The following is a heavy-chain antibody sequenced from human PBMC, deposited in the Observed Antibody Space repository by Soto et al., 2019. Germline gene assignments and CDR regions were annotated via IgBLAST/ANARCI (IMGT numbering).Heavy chain of an antibody. CDR3: AKVPQWVLRYHDWFFDY. Sequence: EVQLLESGGGLVQPGGSLRLSCAVSGFSFSNSAMTWVRQAPGTGLEWVSGISGSGDITYNTDSVKGPFAISRDTSKNVVYLQMRSLRAEDTAVYYCAKVPQWVLRYHDWFFDYWGQGTLVTVSS. CDR1: GFSFSNSA. D-gene: IGHD3-9*01. V-gene: IGHV3-23*01. J-gene: IGHJ4*02. CDR2: ISGSGDIT.